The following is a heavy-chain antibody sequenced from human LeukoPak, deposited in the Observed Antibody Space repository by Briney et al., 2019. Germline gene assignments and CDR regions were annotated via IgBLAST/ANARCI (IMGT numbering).Heavy chain of an antibody. V-gene: IGHV3-48*02. J-gene: IGHJ4*02. Sequence: GGSLRLSCAASGFTFNSYSMDWVRQAPGKELEWVSYISTDSTTKYYADSVKGRFTISRDSAKNSLYLQMNGLRDDDTAVYYCAREDDSRGFPYWGQGTLVTVSS. CDR3: AREDDSRGFPY. CDR2: ISTDSTTK. D-gene: IGHD3-22*01. CDR1: GFTFNSYS.